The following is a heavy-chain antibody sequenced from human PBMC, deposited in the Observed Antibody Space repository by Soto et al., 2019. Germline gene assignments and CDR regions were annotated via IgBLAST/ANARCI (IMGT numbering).Heavy chain of an antibody. Sequence: DVQLVESGGGLVKPGGSLRLSCAASGFTFNNYDMNWVRQAPGKGLEWVSSITTSSAYIYYADSLKGRITISRDNAKNSLFLQMNSLRAEDTAVYYCVRSGTARLLRHSWFDTWGQGTLVTVSS. D-gene: IGHD2-21*01. J-gene: IGHJ5*02. CDR2: ITTSSAYI. V-gene: IGHV3-21*01. CDR1: GFTFNNYD. CDR3: VRSGTARLLRHSWFDT.